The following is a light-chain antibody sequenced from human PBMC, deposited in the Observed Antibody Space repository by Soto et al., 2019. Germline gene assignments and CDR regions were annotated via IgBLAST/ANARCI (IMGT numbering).Light chain of an antibody. CDR2: GAS. J-gene: IGKJ1*01. CDR3: QQYGSSSWT. CDR1: QSISSSY. V-gene: IGKV3-20*01. Sequence: IFLRRSPVTLGLSPWKRATLSCRASQSISSSYLAWYQQRPGQAPRLLIYGASSRATGIPDRFSGSGSGTEFTLTISRLEPEDFAVYYCQQYGSSSWTFGQGTKVDIK.